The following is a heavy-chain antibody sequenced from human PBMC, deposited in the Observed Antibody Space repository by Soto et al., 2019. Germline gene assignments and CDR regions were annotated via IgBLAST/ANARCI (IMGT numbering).Heavy chain of an antibody. V-gene: IGHV4-59*01. D-gene: IGHD3-9*01. Sequence: SETLSLTCTVSGGSISSYYWSWIRQPPGKGLEWIGYIYYSGSTNYNPSLKSRVTISVDTSKNQFSLKLSSVTAADTAVYYCARDRGRSFARRRYYYYGLDVWGQGTTATVSS. CDR3: ARDRGRSFARRRYYYYGLDV. J-gene: IGHJ6*02. CDR1: GGSISSYY. CDR2: IYYSGST.